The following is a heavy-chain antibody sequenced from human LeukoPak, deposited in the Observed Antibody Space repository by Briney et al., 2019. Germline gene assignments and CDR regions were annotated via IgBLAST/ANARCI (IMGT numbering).Heavy chain of an antibody. V-gene: IGHV3-30-3*01. CDR1: GFTFSSYA. D-gene: IGHD3-22*01. CDR2: ISYDGTNK. CDR3: ARDYYYDSSGYPDY. J-gene: IGHJ4*02. Sequence: GGSLRLSCAASGFTFSSYAMHWVRQAPGKGLEWVTIISYDGTNKYYADSVKGRFTISRDNSKNTLYLQMNSLRAEDTAVYYCARDYYYDSSGYPDYWGQGTLVTVSS.